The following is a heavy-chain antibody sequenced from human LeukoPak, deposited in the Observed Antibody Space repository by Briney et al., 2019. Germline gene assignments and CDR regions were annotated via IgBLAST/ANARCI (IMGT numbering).Heavy chain of an antibody. D-gene: IGHD3-22*01. V-gene: IGHV3-11*06. CDR2: ISSSSSYT. CDR1: GFTFRDYY. J-gene: IGHJ6*02. Sequence: GSLRLSCAASGFTFRDYYMSWIRQAPGKGLQWVSYISSSSSYTNYADSVKGRFTISRDNAKNSLYLQMNSLRAEDTAVYYCARVGSLNYYDSSGYYSPYGMDVWGQGTTVTVSS. CDR3: ARVGSLNYYDSSGYYSPYGMDV.